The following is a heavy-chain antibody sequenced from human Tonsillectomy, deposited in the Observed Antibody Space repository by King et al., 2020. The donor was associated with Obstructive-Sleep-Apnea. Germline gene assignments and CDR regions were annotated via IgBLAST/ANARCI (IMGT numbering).Heavy chain of an antibody. J-gene: IGHJ5*02. Sequence: VLLQESGPGLVKSSETLSLTCAVSGASISSYYWNWIRQPPGKGLEWIGNIFYSGRIKYNPSLKSRVSISVDTSKNQFSLTLSSVTAADTAVYYCAREGYSTEANWFDHWGQGTLVTVSS. CDR2: IFYSGRI. D-gene: IGHD1-26*01. V-gene: IGHV4-59*01. CDR1: GASISSYY. CDR3: AREGYSTEANWFDH.